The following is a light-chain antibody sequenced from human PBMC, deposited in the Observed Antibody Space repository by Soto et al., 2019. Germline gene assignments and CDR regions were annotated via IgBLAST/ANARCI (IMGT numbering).Light chain of an antibody. V-gene: IGKV3-20*01. CDR2: GAS. CDR1: QSVSST. J-gene: IGKJ5*01. Sequence: EIVMTQSPATLSVSPVERATLSCMASQSVSSTLAWYQQKPGQAPRLLIYGASSRATGIPDRFSGSGSGTDFTLTISRLEPEDFAVYYCQQYGSSLITFGQGTRLENK. CDR3: QQYGSSLIT.